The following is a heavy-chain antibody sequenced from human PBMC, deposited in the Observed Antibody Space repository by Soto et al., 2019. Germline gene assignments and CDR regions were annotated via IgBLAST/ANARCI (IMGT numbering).Heavy chain of an antibody. Sequence: EVQLVESGGGLVQPGGSLRLSCAASGFTFSSYWMHWVRQAPGKGLVWVSRINSDGSSTSYADSVKGRFTISRDNAKNTLYLTMNSLRAEDTAVYYCARGGSLNWYFDRWGRGTLVTVSS. CDR3: ARGGSLNWYFDR. CDR1: GFTFSSYW. D-gene: IGHD1-26*01. CDR2: INSDGSST. J-gene: IGHJ2*01. V-gene: IGHV3-74*01.